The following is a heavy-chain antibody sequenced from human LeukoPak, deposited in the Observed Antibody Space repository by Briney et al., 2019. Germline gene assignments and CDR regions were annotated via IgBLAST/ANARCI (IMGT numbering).Heavy chain of an antibody. CDR3: TRGSIAYYYMDV. J-gene: IGHJ6*03. CDR2: IYYSGST. Sequence: SETLSLTCTVSGGSISSYYWSWIRQPPGKGLEWIGYIYYSGSTSYNPSLKSRVTISVDTSKKQFSLKLSSVTAADTAVYYCTRGSIAYYYMDVWGKGTTVTISS. V-gene: IGHV4-59*01. CDR1: GGSISSYY. D-gene: IGHD3-22*01.